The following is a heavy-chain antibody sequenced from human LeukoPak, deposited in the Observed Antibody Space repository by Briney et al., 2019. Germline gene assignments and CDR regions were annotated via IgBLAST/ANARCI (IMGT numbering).Heavy chain of an antibody. CDR2: IYNSGTT. CDR3: ARMWGVNYPFDF. J-gene: IGHJ4*02. CDR1: GGSISSYY. D-gene: IGHD3-3*01. Sequence: PSETLSLTCTVSGGSISSYYWSWIRQPPGKGLEWIGYIYNSGTTNYNPSLKSRVTISVDTSKNQFSLKLSSVTAADTAVYFCARMWGVNYPFDFWGQGTLVTVSS. V-gene: IGHV4-59*08.